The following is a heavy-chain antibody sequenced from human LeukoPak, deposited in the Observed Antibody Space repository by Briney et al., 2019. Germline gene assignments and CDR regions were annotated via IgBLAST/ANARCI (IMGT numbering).Heavy chain of an antibody. J-gene: IGHJ3*01. CDR3: ARQTNGAFDV. CDR2: IYYTGNA. V-gene: IGHV4-59*08. D-gene: IGHD1-14*01. Sequence: SETLSLTCTVSGGSMSPYYLSWIRQPPGKGLEWIGYIYYTGNANYNPSLKSRVTISVDTSKTQFSLKLSSVTAADTAVYFCARQTNGAFDVWGEGTMVTVSS. CDR1: GGSMSPYY.